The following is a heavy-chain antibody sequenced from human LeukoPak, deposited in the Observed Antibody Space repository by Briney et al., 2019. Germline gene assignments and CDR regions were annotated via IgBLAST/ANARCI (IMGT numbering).Heavy chain of an antibody. Sequence: GGSLRLSCAASGFTFSTHGMHWVRQAPGKGLEWVAFIRYDGINKCYADSVKGRFTISRDSFKNTLYLQMNSLRPEDTAVYYCAKEWDYYGSGSYRDGFDIWGQGTRATVSS. CDR3: AKEWDYYGSGSYRDGFDI. CDR2: IRYDGINK. J-gene: IGHJ3*02. V-gene: IGHV3-30*02. CDR1: GFTFSTHG. D-gene: IGHD3-10*01.